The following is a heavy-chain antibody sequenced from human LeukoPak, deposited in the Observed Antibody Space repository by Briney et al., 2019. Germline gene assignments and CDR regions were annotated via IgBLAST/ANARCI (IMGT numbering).Heavy chain of an antibody. D-gene: IGHD2-2*01. Sequence: GGSLRLSCAASGFTFSSYSMNWVPQSPGKGLEWVSSISSSSSYIYYADSVKGRFTISRDNAKNSLYLQMNSLRAEDTAVYYCARDWGEYCSSTSCFIPLADYYFDYWGQETLVTVSS. CDR3: ARDWGEYCSSTSCFIPLADYYFDY. CDR1: GFTFSSYS. V-gene: IGHV3-21*01. CDR2: ISSSSSYI. J-gene: IGHJ4*02.